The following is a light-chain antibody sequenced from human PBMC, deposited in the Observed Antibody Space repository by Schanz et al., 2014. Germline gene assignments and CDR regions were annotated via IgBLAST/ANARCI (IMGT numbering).Light chain of an antibody. CDR2: GAT. Sequence: EIVMTQSPGTLSLSPGERATLSCRASQSVTSSYLAWYQQKPGQAPRLLIYGATTRASGIPARFSGSGSGTEFTLTISSLQSEDFAVFYCQQYGSSPYTFGQGTNLEIK. CDR1: QSVTSSY. J-gene: IGKJ2*01. CDR3: QQYGSSPYT. V-gene: IGKV3-20*01.